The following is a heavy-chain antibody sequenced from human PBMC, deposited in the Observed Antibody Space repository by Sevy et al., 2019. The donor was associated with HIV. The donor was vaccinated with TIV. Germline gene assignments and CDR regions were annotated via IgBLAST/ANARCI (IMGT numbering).Heavy chain of an antibody. CDR1: GFTFTNYG. CDR3: AKEWTLLSDWYGEFDY. J-gene: IGHJ4*02. D-gene: IGHD6-19*01. CDR2: ISNSGANT. V-gene: IGHV3-23*01. Sequence: GGSLRLSCAASGFTFTNYGMHWVRQAPGKGLEWVSGISNSGANTYYADSVRGLFTVSRDNSKNTEYLQLNSLRAEDTAIYYCAKEWTLLSDWYGEFDYWGQGTLVTVSS.